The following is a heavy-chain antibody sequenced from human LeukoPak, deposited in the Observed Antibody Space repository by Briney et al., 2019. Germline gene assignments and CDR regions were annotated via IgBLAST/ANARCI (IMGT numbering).Heavy chain of an antibody. CDR3: GGYQWWFQNDV. V-gene: IGHV4-34*01. CDR2: IWPSGAT. CDR1: GGSFNSNY. D-gene: IGHD2-15*01. Sequence: LSETLSLTCAVSGGSFNSNYWSWIRQPPGGGLEWIAEIWPSGATQYNPSLTGRVTISADRSKSQFSLTLTSVTAADTAVYYCGGYQWWFQNDVWGQGTLVTVSS. J-gene: IGHJ4*02.